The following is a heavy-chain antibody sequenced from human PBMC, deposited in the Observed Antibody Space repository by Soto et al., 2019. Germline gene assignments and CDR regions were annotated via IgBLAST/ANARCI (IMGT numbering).Heavy chain of an antibody. J-gene: IGHJ3*02. CDR2: ISSSSTI. CDR1: GFTFSSYT. D-gene: IGHD2-15*01. Sequence: EVQLVESGGGLVQPGGSLRLPCAASGFTFSSYTMNWVRQAPGKGLEWVSYISSSSTIYYADSVKGRFTISRDNAKNSLYLQMNSLRVEDTAVYYCASSRKYCSGGSCQYDAFDIWGQGTMVTVSS. V-gene: IGHV3-48*01. CDR3: ASSRKYCSGGSCQYDAFDI.